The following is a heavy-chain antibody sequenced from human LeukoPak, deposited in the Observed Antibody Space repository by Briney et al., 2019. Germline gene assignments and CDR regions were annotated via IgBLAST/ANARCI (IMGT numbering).Heavy chain of an antibody. CDR3: AKQCGGSDWFDAFDI. CDR1: GFTFSYYG. Sequence: SGGSLRLSCAASGFTFSYYGLHWVRQGPGKGLEWVAVISYDGSNKYYADSVKGRFTISRDNSKNTLYLQMNSLRAEGTAVYYCAKQCGGSDWFDAFDIWGQGTMVTVSS. J-gene: IGHJ3*02. V-gene: IGHV3-30*18. D-gene: IGHD6-19*01. CDR2: ISYDGSNK.